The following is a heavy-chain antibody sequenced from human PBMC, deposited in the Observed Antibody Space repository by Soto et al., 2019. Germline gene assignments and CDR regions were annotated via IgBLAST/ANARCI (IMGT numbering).Heavy chain of an antibody. D-gene: IGHD5-12*01. V-gene: IGHV2-5*02. CDR1: GFSLSTTGVG. CDR3: AHTNGYNSLSTLDY. CDR2: IYWDDDK. Sequence: QITLNESGPTLVKPTQPLTLTCTFSGFSLSTTGVGVGWIRQPPGKALEWLALIYWDDDKRYSPSLKIRLTITKDTSKNQVVRTMTTLDSVDTAPYYCAHTNGYNSLSTLDYRCQGTLVTASS. J-gene: IGHJ4*02.